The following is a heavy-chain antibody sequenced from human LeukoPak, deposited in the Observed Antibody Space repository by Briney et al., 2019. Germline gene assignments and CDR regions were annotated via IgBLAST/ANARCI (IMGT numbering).Heavy chain of an antibody. Sequence: ASVKVSCKASGYTFTSYDINWVRQATGQGLEWMGWMNPNSGGTNYAQKFQGRVTMTRDTSISTAYMELSRLRSDDTAIYYCARTWDGYNDFDYWGQGTLVTVSS. J-gene: IGHJ4*02. CDR3: ARTWDGYNDFDY. CDR1: GYTFTSYD. D-gene: IGHD2-21*02. CDR2: MNPNSGGT. V-gene: IGHV1-2*02.